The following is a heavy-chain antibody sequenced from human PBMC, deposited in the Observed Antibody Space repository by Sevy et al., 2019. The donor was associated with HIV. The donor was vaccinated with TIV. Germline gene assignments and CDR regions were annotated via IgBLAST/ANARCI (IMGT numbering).Heavy chain of an antibody. V-gene: IGHV4-34*01. CDR1: GGSFSGYF. CDR2: INHTGSL. D-gene: IGHD2-2*01. J-gene: IGHJ4*02. CDR3: ARGRQAYVVVVPSTVPFDY. Sequence: SETLSLTCAVSGGSFSGYFWNWIRQSPGKGLEWIGEINHTGSLKYNPSLKSRVTISVDASKSQLSLHLRSVTAADTAVYYCARGRQAYVVVVPSTVPFDYWGRGTLATVSS.